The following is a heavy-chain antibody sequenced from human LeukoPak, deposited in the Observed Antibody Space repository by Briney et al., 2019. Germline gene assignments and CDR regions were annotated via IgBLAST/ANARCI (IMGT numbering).Heavy chain of an antibody. CDR2: IGGSGSRT. V-gene: IGHV3-23*01. CDR3: AKGKGLAVAGTAGFDY. D-gene: IGHD6-19*01. J-gene: IGHJ4*02. Sequence: GGSLRLSCAASGFTFSNYAMSWVRQAPGKGLEWVSAIGGSGSRTYYADSVRGRFTISRDNSKNTLYLQMNSPRAEDTALYYCAKGKGLAVAGTAGFDYWGQGTLVTVSS. CDR1: GFTFSNYA.